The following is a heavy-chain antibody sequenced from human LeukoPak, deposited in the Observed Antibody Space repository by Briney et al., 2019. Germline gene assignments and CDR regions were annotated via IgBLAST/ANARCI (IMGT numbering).Heavy chain of an antibody. CDR2: ISSEGSVQ. J-gene: IGHJ5*02. CDR3: TKEGLGSGSPFSGWFDP. D-gene: IGHD3-10*01. V-gene: IGHV3-30*18. CDR1: GFTFRNYG. Sequence: GGSLRLSCEASGFTFRNYGMHWVRQAPGEGLEWVAVISSEGSVQYYADSVKGQFTISRDQYKNTLYLQMNRLRVDDTAVYYCTKEGLGSGSPFSGWFDPWGQGTRVTVSS.